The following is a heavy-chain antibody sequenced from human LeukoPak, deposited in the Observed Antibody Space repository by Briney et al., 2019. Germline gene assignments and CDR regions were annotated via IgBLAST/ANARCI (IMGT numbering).Heavy chain of an antibody. CDR2: VSTKADNYAN. Sequence: GGSLRLSCEASGYIFSGSAVHWVRQASGKGLEWVGRVSTKADNYANAYGASVKGRFTISRDDSKSTAYLQMNGLKIEDTALYYCTRLNDGFDIWGQGTMVTVSS. J-gene: IGHJ3*02. CDR1: GYIFSGSA. CDR3: TRLNDGFDI. V-gene: IGHV3-73*01.